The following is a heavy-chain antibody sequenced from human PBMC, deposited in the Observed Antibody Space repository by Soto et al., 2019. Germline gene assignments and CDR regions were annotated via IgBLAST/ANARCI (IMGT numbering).Heavy chain of an antibody. CDR2: IYPGDSDT. CDR1: GYSFTSDW. CDR3: ARLFDTSGWYDY. J-gene: IGHJ4*02. Sequence: PGESLKISCKGSGYSFTSDWIGWVRQMPGKGLERMGIIYPGDSDTRYSPSFQGQVTISADKSITTTYLQWSSLKASDTAIYYCARLFDTSGWYDYWGQGTLVTVSS. D-gene: IGHD6-19*01. V-gene: IGHV5-51*01.